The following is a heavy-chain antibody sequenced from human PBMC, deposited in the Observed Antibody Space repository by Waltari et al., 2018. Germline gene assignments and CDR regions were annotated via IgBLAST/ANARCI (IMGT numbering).Heavy chain of an antibody. CDR2: ISWNSGSI. J-gene: IGHJ4*02. D-gene: IGHD3-10*01. CDR1: GFTFDDYA. Sequence: EVQLVESGGGLVQPGRSLRLSCAASGFTFDDYAMHWVRQAPGKGLEWVSGISWNSGSIGYADSVKGRFTISRDNAKNSLYLQMNSLRAEDTALYYCAKDMEYGSGIGLDYWGQGTLVTVSS. CDR3: AKDMEYGSGIGLDY. V-gene: IGHV3-9*01.